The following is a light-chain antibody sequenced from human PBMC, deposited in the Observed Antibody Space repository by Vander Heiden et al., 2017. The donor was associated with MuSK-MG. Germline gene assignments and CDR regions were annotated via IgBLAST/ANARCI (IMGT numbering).Light chain of an antibody. CDR2: DVS. CDR1: SSDVGGYNY. CDR3: SSYTSSSTRV. V-gene: IGLV2-14*03. Sequence: QSALTQPASVSGSPGQSIPIPCPGTSSDVGGYNYVSWYQQHPGKAPKLIIYDVSNRPSGVSNRFSGSKSGNTASLTISGLQAEDEADYYCSSYTSSSTRVFGGGTKLTVL. J-gene: IGLJ2*01.